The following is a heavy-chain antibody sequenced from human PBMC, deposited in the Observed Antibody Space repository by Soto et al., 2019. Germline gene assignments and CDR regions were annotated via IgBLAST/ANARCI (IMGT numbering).Heavy chain of an antibody. CDR2: ICHGGGA. Sequence: PSETLSLTCAVYGGSFSGYCWSWIRQTPGERLEWVGDICHGGGANYNPSLKSRVSFSMDPSKNQFSLKLNSVMAADTAVYYCARASPVVTDVWGQGTTVTVSS. J-gene: IGHJ6*02. CDR1: GGSFSGYC. D-gene: IGHD5-18*01. V-gene: IGHV4-34*01. CDR3: ARASPVVTDV.